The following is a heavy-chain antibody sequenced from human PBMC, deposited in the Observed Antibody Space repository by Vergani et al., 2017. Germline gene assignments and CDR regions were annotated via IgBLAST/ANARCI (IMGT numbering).Heavy chain of an antibody. J-gene: IGHJ4*02. CDR1: GFTFSCCG. V-gene: IGHV3-74*02. Sequence: VQLVESGGGLVQPGGSMRLSCAASGFTFSCCGMHWVRQAPGKGLVWVSRINSDGSSTTYADSVKGRFTISRDNAKNTLYLQMNSLRVEDTAVYYCARGGYWSFDNWGQGTLVTVSS. CDR3: ARGGYWSFDN. D-gene: IGHD5-12*01. CDR2: INSDGSST.